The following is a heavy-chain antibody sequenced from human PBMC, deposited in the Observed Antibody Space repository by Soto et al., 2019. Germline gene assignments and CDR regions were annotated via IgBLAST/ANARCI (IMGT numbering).Heavy chain of an antibody. CDR3: ARGKLPAGTNYYYCGMDV. CDR2: IWYDGTNK. J-gene: IGHJ6*02. V-gene: IGHV3-33*01. CDR1: GISFSTYG. D-gene: IGHD2-2*01. Sequence: QVQLVESGGGVVQPGRSLRLSCAASGISFSTYGMHWVRQAPGKGLEWVAVIWYDGTNKYYADSVKGRFTISRDNSKNTVYLQMNSLRAEDTAVYYCARGKLPAGTNYYYCGMDVWGQGTTVTVSS.